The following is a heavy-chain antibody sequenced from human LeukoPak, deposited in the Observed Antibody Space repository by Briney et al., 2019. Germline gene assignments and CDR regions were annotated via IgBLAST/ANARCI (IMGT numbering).Heavy chain of an antibody. D-gene: IGHD4-17*01. CDR3: VRDVYGDPLDY. J-gene: IGHJ4*02. CDR2: IHSTEST. Sequence: SETLSLTCTVSGGSISSYYWSWIRQPPGKGLEWIGYIHSTESTIYNPSLKSRVTISVDTSKNQFSLKLSSVTAADTAVYYCVRDVYGDPLDYWGQGTLVTVSS. V-gene: IGHV4-59*01. CDR1: GGSISSYY.